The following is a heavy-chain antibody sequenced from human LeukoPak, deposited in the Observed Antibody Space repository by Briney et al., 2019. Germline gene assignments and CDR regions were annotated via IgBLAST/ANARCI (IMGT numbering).Heavy chain of an antibody. V-gene: IGHV3-23*01. J-gene: IGHJ4*02. CDR3: AKDRQDVVVTAIRFDS. CDR2: TSGSGAKT. D-gene: IGHD2-21*02. Sequence: QAGAYLRLSCTAAGFTFSSYAMTSVRPAPGKGLEWVSSTSGSGAKTYYADSVKDRITISRDNSKNTLYLQMDSLRAGDTALYYCAKDRQDVVVTAIRFDSWGQGTLVTVSS. CDR1: GFTFSSYA.